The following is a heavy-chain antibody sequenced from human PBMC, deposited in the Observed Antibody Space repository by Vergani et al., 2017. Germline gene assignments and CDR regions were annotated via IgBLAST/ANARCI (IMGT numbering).Heavy chain of an antibody. D-gene: IGHD3-10*01. CDR3: AGGGGEIDY. V-gene: IGHV6-1*01. CDR1: GDSVSSNSAT. J-gene: IGHJ4*02. Sequence: QVQLQQSGPGLVKPSQTLSLTCAISGDSVSSNSATWIWIRQSPSRGLEWLGRTYYRSKWYTDYAVSVKSRITINPDTSKNQCSLQLNSVAPEDTAVYYCAGGGGEIDYWGQGTLVTVSS. CDR2: TYYRSKWYT.